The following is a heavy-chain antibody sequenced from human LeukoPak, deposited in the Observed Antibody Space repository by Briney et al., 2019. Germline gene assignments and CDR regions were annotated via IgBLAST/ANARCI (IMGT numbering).Heavy chain of an antibody. CDR1: GGSISSGSYY. Sequence: SETLSLTCTVSGGSISSGSYYWSWIRQPAGKGLEWIGRIYTSGSTNYNPSLKSRVTISVDTSKNQFSLKLSSVTAADTAVYYCARGDSRSFQHWGQGTLVTVSS. D-gene: IGHD2-15*01. J-gene: IGHJ1*01. CDR3: ARGDSRSFQH. V-gene: IGHV4-61*02. CDR2: IYTSGST.